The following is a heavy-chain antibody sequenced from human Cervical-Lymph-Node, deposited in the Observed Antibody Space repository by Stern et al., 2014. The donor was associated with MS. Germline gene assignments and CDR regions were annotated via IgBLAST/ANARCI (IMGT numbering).Heavy chain of an antibody. V-gene: IGHV3-23*01. J-gene: IGHJ6*02. CDR1: GFAFSNHA. D-gene: IGHD2-2*01. Sequence: EVQLLESGGGLVQPGGSLRLSCAASGFAFSNHAMSWVRQAPGKGLEWVAAISGSGGKTIHADSVKGRITISRDNSKNTLFLQMSSLRAEDTAVYYCAKNGYCSGNSCSLYHYYGLDVWGQGTTVTVSS. CDR3: AKNGYCSGNSCSLYHYYGLDV. CDR2: ISGSGGKT.